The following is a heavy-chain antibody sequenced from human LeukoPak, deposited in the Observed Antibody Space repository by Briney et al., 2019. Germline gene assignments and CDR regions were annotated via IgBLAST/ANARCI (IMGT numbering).Heavy chain of an antibody. CDR2: ISYNGIP. D-gene: IGHD2-15*01. Sequence: PSETLSLTCTVSGGSISGGRYYLAWIRQPPGKGLEWIASISYNGIPYYNPSLKSRVTISVDTSKNQFSLELTSVTATDTAFCATSSGGTTVLPSAWGQGTLVTVSS. V-gene: IGHV4-39*01. J-gene: IGHJ5*02. CDR3: SSGGTTVLPSA. CDR1: GGSISGGRYY.